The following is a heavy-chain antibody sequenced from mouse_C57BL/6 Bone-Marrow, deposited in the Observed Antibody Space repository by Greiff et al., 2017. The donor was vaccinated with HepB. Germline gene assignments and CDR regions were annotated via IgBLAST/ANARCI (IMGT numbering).Heavy chain of an antibody. Sequence: QVQLQQPGAELVRPGTSVKLSCKASGYTFTSYWMHWVKQRPGQGLEWIGVIDPSDSYTNYNQKFKGKATLTVDTSSSTAYMQLSSLTSEDSAVYYCARPLFVYAMDYWGQGTSVTVSS. CDR2: IDPSDSYT. D-gene: IGHD2-3*01. CDR1: GYTFTSYW. V-gene: IGHV1-59*01. CDR3: ARPLFVYAMDY. J-gene: IGHJ4*01.